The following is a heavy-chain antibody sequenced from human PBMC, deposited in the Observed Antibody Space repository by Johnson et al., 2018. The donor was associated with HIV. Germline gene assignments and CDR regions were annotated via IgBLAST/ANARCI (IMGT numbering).Heavy chain of an antibody. CDR1: GFTFSNAW. CDR3: ARDLGRPDAFDV. V-gene: IGHV3-30-3*01. CDR2: ISYDGSNK. D-gene: IGHD2-15*01. Sequence: QVQLVESGGGLVKPGGSLRLSCAASGFTFSNAWMSWVRQAPGKGLEWVAVISYDGSNKYYADSVKGRFTISREKSKNTLYVQMNSLRVEDTAVYYCARDLGRPDAFDVWGQGTMVTVSS. J-gene: IGHJ3*01.